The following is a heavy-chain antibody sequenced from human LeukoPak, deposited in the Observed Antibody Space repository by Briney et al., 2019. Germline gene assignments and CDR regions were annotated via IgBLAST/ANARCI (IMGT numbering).Heavy chain of an antibody. CDR2: IMPMFGAP. V-gene: IGHV1-69*05. J-gene: IGHJ6*03. CDR1: GGSFSTCT. Sequence: GASVKVSCKASGGSFSTCTITWVRQAPGQGLEWMGGIMPMFGAPSYAQKFQGRVTVTTDESTSTAYMEMRSLRFEDTAIYYCASVDRYYFYLDVWGKGTTVTVSS. CDR3: ASVDRYYFYLDV.